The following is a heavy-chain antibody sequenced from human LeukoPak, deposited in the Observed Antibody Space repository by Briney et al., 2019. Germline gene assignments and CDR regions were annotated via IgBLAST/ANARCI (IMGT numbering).Heavy chain of an antibody. J-gene: IGHJ4*02. CDR2: IYSGDIT. CDR1: GFTVNNNY. Sequence: GGSLRLSCAASGFTVNNNYMSWVRQAPGKGLEWVSVIYSGDITYYADSVKGRFTTSRDNSKNTLYLQMNSLRAEDTAVYYCARGSGYNYGFPDYWGQGTLVTVSS. V-gene: IGHV3-53*01. D-gene: IGHD5-18*01. CDR3: ARGSGYNYGFPDY.